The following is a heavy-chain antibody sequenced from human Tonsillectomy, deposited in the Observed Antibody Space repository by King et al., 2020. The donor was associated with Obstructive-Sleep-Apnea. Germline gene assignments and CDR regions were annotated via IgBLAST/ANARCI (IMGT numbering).Heavy chain of an antibody. J-gene: IGHJ5*02. Sequence: VQLQQWGAGLLKPSETLSLTCAVYGGSFSGYYWSWIRQPPGKGLEWIGEINHSGSTNYNPSLKSRVTISVDTSKNQFSLKLSSLTAADTPVYYCASLSGVAAKGNWFDPWGQGTLVTVSS. D-gene: IGHD2-15*01. CDR3: ASLSGVAAKGNWFDP. V-gene: IGHV4-34*01. CDR1: GGSFSGYY. CDR2: INHSGST.